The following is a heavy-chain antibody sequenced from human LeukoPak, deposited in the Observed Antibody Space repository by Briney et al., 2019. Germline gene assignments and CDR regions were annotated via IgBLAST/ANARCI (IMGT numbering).Heavy chain of an antibody. Sequence: SETLSLTCTVSGGSISSSNYYWGWIRQPPGKGLEWIGSIYYSGSTYYNPSLKSRVTISVDTSKNQFSLNLSSVTAADTAVYYWASPTTVTTGIEYWGQGTLVTVSS. CDR3: ASPTTVTTGIEY. CDR1: GGSISSSNYY. J-gene: IGHJ4*02. V-gene: IGHV4-39*01. CDR2: IYYSGST. D-gene: IGHD4-17*01.